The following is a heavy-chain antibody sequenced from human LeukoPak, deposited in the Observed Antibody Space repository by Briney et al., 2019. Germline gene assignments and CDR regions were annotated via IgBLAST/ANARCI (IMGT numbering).Heavy chain of an antibody. CDR1: GYSISSGFY. V-gene: IGHV4-38-2*01. CDR2: IYHSGST. D-gene: IGHD3-22*01. J-gene: IGHJ4*02. Sequence: PSETLSLTCAVSGYSISSGFYWGWIRQPPGKGLEWIGSIYHSGSTYYNPSLKSRVTISVDTSENQFSLKLTSVTAADTAVYYCASSFEDYYDTSGYFRWGQGTLVTVSS. CDR3: ASSFEDYYDTSGYFR.